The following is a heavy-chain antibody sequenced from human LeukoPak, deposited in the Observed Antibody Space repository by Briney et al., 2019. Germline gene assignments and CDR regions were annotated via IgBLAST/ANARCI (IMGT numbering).Heavy chain of an antibody. J-gene: IGHJ4*02. V-gene: IGHV1-3*01. D-gene: IGHD3-16*01. CDR3: ARVGIYDYVWGSYTDY. CDR1: GYTFTSYD. Sequence: ASVKVSCKASGYTFTSYDINWVRQATGQGLEWMGWINAGNGNTKYSQKFQGRVTITRDTSASTAYMELSSLRSEDTAVYYCARVGIYDYVWGSYTDYWGQGTLVTVSS. CDR2: INAGNGNT.